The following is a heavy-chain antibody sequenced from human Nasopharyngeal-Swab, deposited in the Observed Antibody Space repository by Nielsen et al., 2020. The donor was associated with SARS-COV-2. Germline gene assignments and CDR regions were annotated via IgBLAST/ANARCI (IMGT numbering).Heavy chain of an antibody. V-gene: IGHV2-5*02. Sequence: SGPTLVKPTQTLTLTCTFSGFSLSTSGVGVGWIRQPPGKALEWRALIYWDDDKRYSPSLKSRLTTTKDTSKNQVVLTMTNMDPVDTATYYCAQSSSTAYYFDYWGQGTLVTVSS. D-gene: IGHD6-13*01. CDR1: GFSLSTSGVG. CDR2: IYWDDDK. CDR3: AQSSSTAYYFDY. J-gene: IGHJ4*02.